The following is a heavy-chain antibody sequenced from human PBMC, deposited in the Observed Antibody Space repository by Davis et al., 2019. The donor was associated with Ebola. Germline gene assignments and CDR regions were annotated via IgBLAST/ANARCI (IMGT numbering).Heavy chain of an antibody. Sequence: SVKVSCKASGGTFSSYAISWVRQAPGQGLEWMGRIIPILGIANYAQKFQGRVTITADKSTSTVYMELSSLRSENTAVYYCHSGSYYYGMDVWGQGTTVTVSS. CDR1: GGTFSSYA. V-gene: IGHV1-69*04. J-gene: IGHJ6*02. D-gene: IGHD1-26*01. CDR3: HSGSYYYGMDV. CDR2: IIPILGIA.